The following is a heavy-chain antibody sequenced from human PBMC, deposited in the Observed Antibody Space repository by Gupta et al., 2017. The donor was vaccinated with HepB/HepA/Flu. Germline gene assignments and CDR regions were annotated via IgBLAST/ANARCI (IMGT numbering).Heavy chain of an antibody. V-gene: IGHV4-4*02. CDR1: ADSITRNTW. Sequence: HVPLQESGPGLVQPSGPLSLTCDVSADSITRNTWWRWVRQTPGRGLEWIGEISHRGRTNYNPSLQNRVTFSLDKAKNQCSLKLNSVTAADTAVYDCATIVTAYDPYNDSDLWGQVILVTVS. CDR2: ISHRGRT. CDR3: ATIVTAYDPYNDSDL. J-gene: IGHJ4*02. D-gene: IGHD3/OR15-3a*01.